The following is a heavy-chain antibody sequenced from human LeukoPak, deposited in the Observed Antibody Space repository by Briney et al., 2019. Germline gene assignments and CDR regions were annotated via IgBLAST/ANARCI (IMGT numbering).Heavy chain of an antibody. CDR1: GYTSTSYA. V-gene: IGHV1-3*01. J-gene: IGHJ6*02. Sequence: ASVKVSCKASGYTSTSYAMHWVRQAPGQRLEWMGWINAGNGNTKYSQKFQGRVTITRDTSASTAYMELSSLRSEDTAVYYCARSTVTTVMDVWGQGTTVTVSS. D-gene: IGHD4-17*01. CDR2: INAGNGNT. CDR3: ARSTVTTVMDV.